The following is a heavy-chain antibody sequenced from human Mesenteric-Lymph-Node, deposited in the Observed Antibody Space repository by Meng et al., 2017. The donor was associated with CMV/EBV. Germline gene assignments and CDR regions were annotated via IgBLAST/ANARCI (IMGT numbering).Heavy chain of an antibody. D-gene: IGHD3-3*01. CDR3: ARAEAGYDFWSGSHWFDP. CDR2: IHNGGSST. J-gene: IGHJ5*02. CDR1: GFTFSSYA. V-gene: IGHV3-23*03. Sequence: GGSLRLSCAASGFTFSSYAMSWVRQAPGKGLQWVSVIHNGGSSTHYEDSVKGRFTISREISKSTLYLQMNSLRAEDTAVYYCARAEAGYDFWSGSHWFDPWGQGTLVTVSS.